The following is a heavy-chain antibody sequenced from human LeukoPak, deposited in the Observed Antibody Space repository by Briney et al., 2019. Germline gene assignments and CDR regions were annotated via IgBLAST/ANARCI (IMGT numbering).Heavy chain of an antibody. D-gene: IGHD5-12*01. V-gene: IGHV3-23*01. CDR2: ISGSGGST. CDR1: GFTFSSYA. CDR3: ARLGSGYGYYFDY. J-gene: IGHJ4*02. Sequence: GGSLRLSCAASGFTFSSYAMSWVRQAPGKGLEWVSAISGSGGSTYYADSVKGRFTISRDNSKNTLYLQMNSLRAEDTAVYYCARLGSGYGYYFDYWGQGTLVTVSS.